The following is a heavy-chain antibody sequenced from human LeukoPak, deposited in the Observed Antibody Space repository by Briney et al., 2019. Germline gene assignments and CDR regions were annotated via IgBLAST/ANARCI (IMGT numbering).Heavy chain of an antibody. Sequence: PGGSLRLSCAASGFSFSSDWMSWVRQAPGKGLEWVANINQSGSDKYYVDSVKGRFTISRDNAKNSLYVQMNSLRAEDTAVYYCARVVRGIVVPQNAFDIWGQGTMVTVSS. J-gene: IGHJ3*02. V-gene: IGHV3-7*01. CDR1: GFSFSSDW. CDR3: ARVVRGIVVPQNAFDI. D-gene: IGHD3-22*01. CDR2: INQSGSDK.